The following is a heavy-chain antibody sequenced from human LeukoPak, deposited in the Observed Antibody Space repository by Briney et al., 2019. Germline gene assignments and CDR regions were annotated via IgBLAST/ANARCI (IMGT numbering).Heavy chain of an antibody. CDR3: ANGWSPDY. D-gene: IGHD2-15*01. V-gene: IGHV3-23*01. Sequence: GGSLRLSCAASGVTFSSYAMSWVRQAPGKGLEWVSAISGSGGSTYYADSVKGRFTISRDDSKNTLYLQMNSLRAEDTAVYHCANGWSPDYWGRGTLVTVSS. J-gene: IGHJ4*02. CDR2: ISGSGGST. CDR1: GVTFSSYA.